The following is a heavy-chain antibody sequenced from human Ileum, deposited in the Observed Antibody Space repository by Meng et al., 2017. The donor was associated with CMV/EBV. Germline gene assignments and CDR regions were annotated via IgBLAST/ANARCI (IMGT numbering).Heavy chain of an antibody. J-gene: IGHJ5*02. D-gene: IGHD2-15*01. CDR1: GFTFNNYW. V-gene: IGHV3-74*01. CDR3: VRDTPHGRFDP. CDR2: IDTDGSDT. Sequence: GESLKISCAASGFTFNNYWMHWVRQAPGRGLVWLSRIDTDGSDTIYADSAKGRFTVSRDNARNTLYLQMHNLRDEDTAVYYFVRDTPHGRFDPWGPGTLVTVSS.